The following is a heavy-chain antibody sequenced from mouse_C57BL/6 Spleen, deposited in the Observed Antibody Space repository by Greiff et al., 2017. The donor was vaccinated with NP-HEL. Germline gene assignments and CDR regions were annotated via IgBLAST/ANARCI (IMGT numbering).Heavy chain of an antibody. CDR2: IDPENGDT. J-gene: IGHJ4*01. Sequence: VQLKQSGAELVRPGASVKLSCTASGFNIKDDYMPWVKQRPEQGLEWIGWIDPENGDTEYASKFQGKATITADTSSNTADLQLTSLTSEDTAVYYGTTRVYAMDYWGQGTSFTVSS. CDR3: TTRVYAMDY. CDR1: GFNIKDDY. V-gene: IGHV14-4*01.